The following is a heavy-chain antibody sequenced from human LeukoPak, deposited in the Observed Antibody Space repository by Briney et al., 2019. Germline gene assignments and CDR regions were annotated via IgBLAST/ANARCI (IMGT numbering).Heavy chain of an antibody. CDR3: AREGYRGNYYDSSGYYENFQH. V-gene: IGHV1-69*04. Sequence: SVNVSCTASGGTFSSYAISWVRQAPGQGLEWMGRIIPIFGIANYAQKFQGRVTITADKSTSTAYMELSSLRSEDTAVYYCAREGYRGNYYDSSGYYENFQHWGQGTLVTVSS. J-gene: IGHJ1*01. CDR1: GGTFSSYA. D-gene: IGHD3-22*01. CDR2: IIPIFGIA.